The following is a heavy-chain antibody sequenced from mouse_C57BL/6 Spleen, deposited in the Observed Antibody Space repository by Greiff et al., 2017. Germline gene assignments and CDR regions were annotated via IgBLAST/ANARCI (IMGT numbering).Heavy chain of an antibody. V-gene: IGHV1-69*01. CDR3: ARLYGNGAWFAY. Sequence: QVPLQQSGAELVMPGASVKLSCKASGYTFTSYWMHWVKQRPGQGLEWIGEIDPSDSYTNYNQKFKGKSTLTVDKSSSTAYMQLSSLTSEDSAVYYCARLYGNGAWFAYWGQGTLVTVSA. CDR1: GYTFTSYW. CDR2: IDPSDSYT. J-gene: IGHJ3*01. D-gene: IGHD2-10*02.